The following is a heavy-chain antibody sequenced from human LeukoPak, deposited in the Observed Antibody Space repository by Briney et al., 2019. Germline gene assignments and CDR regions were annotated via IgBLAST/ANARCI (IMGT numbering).Heavy chain of an antibody. J-gene: IGHJ4*02. CDR3: ARARSYYYDSSAEVDY. Sequence: GGSLRLSCAASGFTVSSNYMSWVRQAPGKGLEWVSSISSSSSYIYYADSVKGRFTISRDNAKNSLYLQMNSLRAEDTAVYYCARARSYYYDSSAEVDYWGQGTLVTVSS. CDR2: ISSSSSYI. D-gene: IGHD3-22*01. CDR1: GFTVSSNY. V-gene: IGHV3-21*01.